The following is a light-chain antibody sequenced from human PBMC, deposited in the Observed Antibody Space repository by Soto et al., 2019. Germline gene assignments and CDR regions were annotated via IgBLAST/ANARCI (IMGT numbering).Light chain of an antibody. CDR3: LQGYNLPHT. CDR1: QDIRND. J-gene: IGKJ3*01. CDR2: AAS. Sequence: AIQMTQSTSSLSASVGDRVTITCRASQDIRNDLGWYQQKPGKAPNLLIYAASTLQIGVPSRFSGSGSGTDFTLTISSLQPEDFATYYCLQGYNLPHTFGPGTKVDIK. V-gene: IGKV1-6*01.